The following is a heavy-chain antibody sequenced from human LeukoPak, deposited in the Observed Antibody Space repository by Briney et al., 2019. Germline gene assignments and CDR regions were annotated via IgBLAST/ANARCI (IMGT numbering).Heavy chain of an antibody. CDR1: GFTFSSYA. Sequence: GGSLRLSCAASGFTFSSYAMSWVRQAPGKGLEWVSAISGSGGSTYYADSVKGRFTISRDNSKNTLYLQMNSLRAEDTAVYYCAKEWGIVVVPAAHFDYWGQGTLVTVSS. J-gene: IGHJ4*02. D-gene: IGHD2-2*01. CDR2: ISGSGGST. CDR3: AKEWGIVVVPAAHFDY. V-gene: IGHV3-23*01.